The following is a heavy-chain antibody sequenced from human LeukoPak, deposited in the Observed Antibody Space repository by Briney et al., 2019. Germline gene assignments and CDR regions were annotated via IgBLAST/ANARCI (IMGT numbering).Heavy chain of an antibody. D-gene: IGHD3-16*01. CDR3: ARDPAVSYDYVWGSFAGY. Sequence: GGSLRLSCAASGFTFSSYEMNWVRQAPGKGLEWISYISSSGTTKYYADSVKGRFTISRDNAKSSLYLQMNSLRAEDTAVYYCARDPAVSYDYVWGSFAGYWGQGTLVTVSS. J-gene: IGHJ4*02. CDR2: ISSSGTTK. CDR1: GFTFSSYE. V-gene: IGHV3-48*03.